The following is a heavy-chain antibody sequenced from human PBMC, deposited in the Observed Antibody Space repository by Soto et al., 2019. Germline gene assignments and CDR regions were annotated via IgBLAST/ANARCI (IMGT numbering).Heavy chain of an antibody. CDR3: ARDHEAAGSGSFDYGMDV. Sequence: SETLSLTCDVSGGYISSYYWSWLRHPPGKGLEWIGYIYYSGSANYNPSLKSRVTISVDTSKNQFSLKLSSVTAADTAVYYCARDHEAAGSGSFDYGMDVWGQGTTVTVSS. V-gene: IGHV4-59*12. CDR2: IYYSGSA. D-gene: IGHD3-10*01. CDR1: GGYISSYY. J-gene: IGHJ6*02.